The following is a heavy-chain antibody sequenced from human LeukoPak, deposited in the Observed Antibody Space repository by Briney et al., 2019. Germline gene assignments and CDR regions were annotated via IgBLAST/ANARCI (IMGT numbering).Heavy chain of an antibody. D-gene: IGHD3-3*02. CDR2: IKQDGSEE. J-gene: IGHJ3*02. Sequence: GGSLRLSCAASGFTFSSYWMSWVRQAPGKGLEWVANIKQDGSEEYYVDSVKGRFTISRDNAKNSLYLQMNSLRAEDTAVYYCVRHFWSGVDAFDIWGQGTMVTVSS. V-gene: IGHV3-7*01. CDR3: VRHFWSGVDAFDI. CDR1: GFTFSSYW.